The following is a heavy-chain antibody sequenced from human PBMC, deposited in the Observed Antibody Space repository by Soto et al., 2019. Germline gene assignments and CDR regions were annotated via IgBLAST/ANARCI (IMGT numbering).Heavy chain of an antibody. D-gene: IGHD2-2*01. V-gene: IGHV4-30-2*01. CDR2: IYHSGST. J-gene: IGHJ5*02. Sequence: SDTLSLTCAVSGGSISSGGYSWSWIRQPPGKGLEWIGYIYHSGSTYYNPSLKSRVTISVDRSKSQFSLKLSSVTAADTAVYYCARVPDRWGQGTLVTVSS. CDR3: ARVPDR. CDR1: GGSISSGGYS.